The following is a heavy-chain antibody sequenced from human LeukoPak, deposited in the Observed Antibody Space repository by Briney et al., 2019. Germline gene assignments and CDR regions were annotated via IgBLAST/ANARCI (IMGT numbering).Heavy chain of an antibody. CDR2: IYYIGSA. CDR1: GGSISSYY. D-gene: IGHD6-19*01. CDR3: ARAHSSGWYEDY. V-gene: IGHV4-59*01. Sequence: SSETLSLTCTVSGGSISSYYWSWIRQPPGKGLEWIGYIYYIGSANYNPPLKSRVTISVDTSKNQFSLKLNSVTAADTAVYYCARAHSSGWYEDYWGQGTLVTVSS. J-gene: IGHJ4*02.